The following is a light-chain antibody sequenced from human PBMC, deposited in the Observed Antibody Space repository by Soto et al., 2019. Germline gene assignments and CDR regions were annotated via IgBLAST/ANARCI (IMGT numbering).Light chain of an antibody. V-gene: IGKV4-1*01. CDR1: QSVLYSSNNKDY. CDR2: WAS. CDR3: QQYYSSPLT. Sequence: DIVMTQSPASLAVSLGERATINCKSSQSVLYSSNNKDYLAWYQQKPGQPPKLLIYWASTRESGVPDRFSGSGSGIDFTLAISSLQAEDVAVYYCQQYYSSPLTFGGGTKVEIK. J-gene: IGKJ4*01.